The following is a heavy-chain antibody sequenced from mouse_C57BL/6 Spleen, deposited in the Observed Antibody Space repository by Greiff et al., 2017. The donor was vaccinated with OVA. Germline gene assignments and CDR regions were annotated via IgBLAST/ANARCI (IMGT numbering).Heavy chain of an antibody. V-gene: IGHV1-9*01. J-gene: IGHJ4*01. Sequence: QVQLQQSGAELMKPGASVKLSCKATGYAFTGYWIEWVKQRPGHGLEWIGVILPGSGGTNYNEKFKGKATFTADTSANTAYMQLSSLTTEDSAIYYCARSPRPMDYWGQGTSVTVSS. CDR1: GYAFTGYW. CDR3: ARSPRPMDY. CDR2: ILPGSGGT.